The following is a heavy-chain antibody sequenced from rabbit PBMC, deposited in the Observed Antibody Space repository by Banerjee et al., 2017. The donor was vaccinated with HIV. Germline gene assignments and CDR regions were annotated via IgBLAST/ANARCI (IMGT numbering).Heavy chain of an antibody. CDR3: ARGTSGYTYYFNL. J-gene: IGHJ4*01. D-gene: IGHD7-1*01. CDR2: IDTDSISA. Sequence: QSLEESGGGLVQPEGSLTLTCKASGIDFSSYYDMCWVRQAPGKGLEWIGCIDTDSISAYYASWAKGRFTISKASSTTVTLQMTSLTAADTATYFCARGTSGYTYYFNLWGPGTLVTVS. V-gene: IGHV1S40*01. CDR1: GIDFSSYYD.